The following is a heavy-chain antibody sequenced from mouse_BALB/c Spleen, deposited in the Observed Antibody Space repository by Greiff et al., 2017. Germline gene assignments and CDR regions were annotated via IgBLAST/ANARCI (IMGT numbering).Heavy chain of an antibody. Sequence: EVNVVESGGGLVQPGGSRKLSCAASGFTFSSFGMHWVRQAPEKGLEWVAYISSGSSTIYYADTVKGRFTISRDNPKNTLFLQMTSLRSEDTAMYYCARSDYYGSSPFAYWGQGTLVTVSA. D-gene: IGHD1-1*01. CDR2: ISSGSSTI. CDR1: GFTFSSFG. J-gene: IGHJ3*01. V-gene: IGHV5-17*02. CDR3: ARSDYYGSSPFAY.